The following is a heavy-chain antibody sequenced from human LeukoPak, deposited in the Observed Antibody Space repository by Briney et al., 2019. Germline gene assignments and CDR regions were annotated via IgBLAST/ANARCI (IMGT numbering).Heavy chain of an antibody. V-gene: IGHV1-8*01. CDR3: ARGVGSSGRWRRGGGVDY. CDR2: MNPNSGNT. J-gene: IGHJ4*02. CDR1: GYTFTSYD. D-gene: IGHD6-19*01. Sequence: ASVKVSCKASGYTFTSYDINWVRQATGQGLEWMGWMNPNSGNTGYAQKFQGRVTMTRNTSIGTAYMELSSLRSEDTAVYYCARGVGSSGRWRRGGGVDYWGQGTLVTVSS.